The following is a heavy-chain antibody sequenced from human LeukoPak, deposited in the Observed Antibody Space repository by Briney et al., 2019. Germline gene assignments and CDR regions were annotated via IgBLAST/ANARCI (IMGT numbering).Heavy chain of an antibody. Sequence: GSLRLSCAASGFTFSSYSMNWVRQAPGKGLEWVSYISSSSSTIYYADSVKGRFTISRDNAKNSLYLQMNSLRAEDTAVYYCATYSSSWYEYWGQGTLVTVSS. CDR1: GFTFSSYS. V-gene: IGHV3-48*04. CDR3: ATYSSSWYEY. D-gene: IGHD6-13*01. CDR2: ISSSSSTI. J-gene: IGHJ4*02.